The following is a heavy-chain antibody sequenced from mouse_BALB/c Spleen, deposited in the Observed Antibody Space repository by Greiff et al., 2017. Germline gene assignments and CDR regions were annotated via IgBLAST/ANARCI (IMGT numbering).Heavy chain of an antibody. J-gene: IGHJ4*01. V-gene: IGHV5-6-5*01. CDR3: AREGRRDDYDAYAMDY. Sequence: DVKLVESGGGLVKPGGSLKLSCAASGFTFSSYAMSWVRQTPEKRLEWVASISSGGSTYYPDSVKGRFTISRDNARNILDLQMSSLRSEDTAMYYCAREGRRDDYDAYAMDYWGQGTSVTVSS. CDR1: GFTFSSYA. CDR2: ISSGGST. D-gene: IGHD2-4*01.